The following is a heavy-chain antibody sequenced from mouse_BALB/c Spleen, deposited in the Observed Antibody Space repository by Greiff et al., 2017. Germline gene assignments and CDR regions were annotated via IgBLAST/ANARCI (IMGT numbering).Heavy chain of an antibody. V-gene: IGHV8-11*01. Sequence: QVTLKVSGPGILQPSQTLSLTCSFSGFSLSTYGIGVGWIRQPSGKGLEWLAHIWWNDNKYYNTALRSRLTISKDTSNNQVFLKIASVDTADTATYYCARIYDYGGVDYWGQGTTLTVSS. CDR3: ARIYDYGGVDY. CDR2: IWWNDNK. CDR1: GFSLSTYGIG. J-gene: IGHJ2*01. D-gene: IGHD2-4*01.